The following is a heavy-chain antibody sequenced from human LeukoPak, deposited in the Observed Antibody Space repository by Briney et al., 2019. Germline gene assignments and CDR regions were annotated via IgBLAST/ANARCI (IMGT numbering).Heavy chain of an antibody. CDR1: GGSISNSSYF. D-gene: IGHD1-14*01. CDR3: ARLLGSNPPDH. J-gene: IGHJ4*02. Sequence: SETLSLTCTVSGGSISNSSYFWGWIRQPPGKGLEWIGSINYSGSTYYNPSVKSRVTISADTSNNQFSLKLNSVTAADTAIYYCARLLGSNPPDHWGQGTLVTVSS. V-gene: IGHV4-39*01. CDR2: INYSGST.